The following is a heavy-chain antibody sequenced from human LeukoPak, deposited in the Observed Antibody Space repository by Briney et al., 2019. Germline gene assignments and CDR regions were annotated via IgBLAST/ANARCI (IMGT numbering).Heavy chain of an antibody. CDR3: AKTIAYWYFDL. V-gene: IGHV3-11*03. J-gene: IGHJ2*01. Sequence: GGSLRLSCAASGFTFSDYYMSWIRQAPGKGLEWVSYISSSSSYTNYTDSVKGRFTISRDNSKNTLFLQMNSLRADDTAVYYCAKTIAYWYFDLWGRGTLVTVSS. CDR1: GFTFSDYY. CDR2: ISSSSSYT. D-gene: IGHD2-21*01.